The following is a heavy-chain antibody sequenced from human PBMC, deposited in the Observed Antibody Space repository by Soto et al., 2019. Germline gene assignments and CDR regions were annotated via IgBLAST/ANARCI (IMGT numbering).Heavy chain of an antibody. V-gene: IGHV3-23*01. CDR2: ITGGGDNT. Sequence: EVQLLESGGDLVQPGGSLRLSCAASGFTFTSYAMSWIRQAPGKGLEWVSAITGGGDNTYYADSVKGRFTLSRDNSKNTLYLQMNSLRAEDTAFYYCTQDGGSRDWLTVNWGQGTLVTVSS. CDR3: TQDGGSRDWLTVN. J-gene: IGHJ4*02. D-gene: IGHD3-9*01. CDR1: GFTFTSYA.